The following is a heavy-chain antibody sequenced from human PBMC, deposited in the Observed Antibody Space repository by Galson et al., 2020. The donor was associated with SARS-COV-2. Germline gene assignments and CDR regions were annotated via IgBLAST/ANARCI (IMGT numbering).Heavy chain of an antibody. CDR1: GFTFRNYW. J-gene: IGHJ4*02. CDR2: IKEDGSEK. V-gene: IGHV3-7*01. CDR3: ARSPYSSADY. Sequence: GGSLRLSCAASGFTFRNYWMTWVRQAPGKGLEWVAHIKEDGSEKFYVDSVMGRFTISRDTAKNSVYLQMNNLRVEDTAVYYCARSPYSSADYWGQGTLVTVSS. D-gene: IGHD6-25*01.